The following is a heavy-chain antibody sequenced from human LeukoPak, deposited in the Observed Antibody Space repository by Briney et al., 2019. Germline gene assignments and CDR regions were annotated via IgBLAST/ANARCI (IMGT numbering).Heavy chain of an antibody. Sequence: GGSLRLSCAASGFTFSDYYMSWIRQAPGKGLEWVSYISSSGSTIYYADSVKGRFTISRDNAKNSLYLQMNSLRAEDTAVYYCARRWISGSVVAFDIWGQGTMVTVSS. V-gene: IGHV3-11*01. J-gene: IGHJ3*02. CDR3: ARRWISGSVVAFDI. CDR1: GFTFSDYY. D-gene: IGHD3-22*01. CDR2: ISSSGSTI.